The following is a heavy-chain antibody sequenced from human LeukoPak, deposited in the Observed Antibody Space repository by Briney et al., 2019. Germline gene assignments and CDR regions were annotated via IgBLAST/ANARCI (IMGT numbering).Heavy chain of an antibody. J-gene: IGHJ6*03. Sequence: SETLSLACIVSGYSISSGYYWGWIRQPPGKGLEWIGEINHSGSTNYNPSLKSRVTISVDTSKNQFSLKLSSVTAADTAVYYCARGWLSSSWCYYYYMDVWGKGTTVTVSS. CDR3: ARGWLSSSWCYYYYMDV. V-gene: IGHV4-38-2*02. CDR2: INHSGST. CDR1: GYSISSGYY. D-gene: IGHD6-13*01.